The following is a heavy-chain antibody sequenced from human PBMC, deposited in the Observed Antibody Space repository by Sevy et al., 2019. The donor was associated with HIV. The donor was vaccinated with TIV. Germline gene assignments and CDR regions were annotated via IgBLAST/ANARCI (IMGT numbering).Heavy chain of an antibody. CDR2: IKQDESEK. J-gene: IGHJ4*02. CDR3: AREVGGFNWRPYYFDS. V-gene: IGHV3-7*01. CDR1: AFTFTDYW. Sequence: GGSLRLSCAASAFTFTDYWTSWVRQTPGKGLEWVATIKQDESEKYYVDSVKGRFAISRDNGKNSVSLQMNGLRVDDTALYYCAREVGGFNWRPYYFDSWGQGTLVTVSS. D-gene: IGHD3-16*01.